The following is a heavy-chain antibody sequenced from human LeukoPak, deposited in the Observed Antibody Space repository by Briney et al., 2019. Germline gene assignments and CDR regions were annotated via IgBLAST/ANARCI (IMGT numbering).Heavy chain of an antibody. D-gene: IGHD3-22*01. Sequence: SETLSLTCTVSGGSISSYYWSWIRQPPGKGLEWIGYIYYSGSTNYNPSLKSRVTISVDTSKNQFSLKLSSVTAADTAVYYCARHTYYYDSSGYYYSYYFDYWGQGTLVTVSS. CDR2: IYYSGST. CDR3: ARHTYYYDSSGYYYSYYFDY. J-gene: IGHJ4*02. V-gene: IGHV4-59*08. CDR1: GGSISSYY.